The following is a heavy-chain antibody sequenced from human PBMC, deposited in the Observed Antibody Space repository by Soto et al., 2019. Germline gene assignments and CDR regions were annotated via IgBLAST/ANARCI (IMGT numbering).Heavy chain of an antibody. V-gene: IGHV4-31*03. Sequence: PSETLSLTCTVSGGSISSGGYYWSWIRQHPGKGLEWIGYIYYSGSTYYNPSLKSRVTISVDTSKNQFSLKLSSVTAADTAVYYCASAPYDSSGYLLGYYYYGMDVWGQGTTVTVSS. D-gene: IGHD3-22*01. CDR3: ASAPYDSSGYLLGYYYYGMDV. CDR1: GGSISSGGYY. J-gene: IGHJ6*02. CDR2: IYYSGST.